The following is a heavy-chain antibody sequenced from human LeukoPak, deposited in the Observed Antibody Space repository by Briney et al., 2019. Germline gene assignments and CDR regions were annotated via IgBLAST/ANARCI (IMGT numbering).Heavy chain of an antibody. CDR1: GGSISSGGYY. V-gene: IGHV4-30-2*01. J-gene: IGHJ4*02. D-gene: IGHD6-13*01. Sequence: SETLSLTCTVSGGSISSGGYYWSWIRQPPGKGLEWIGYIYHSGSTYYNPSLKSRVTISVDRSKNQFSLKLSSVTAADTAVYYCARGEGPLPYSIDPALFYWGQGTLVTVSS. CDR2: IYHSGST. CDR3: ARGEGPLPYSIDPALFY.